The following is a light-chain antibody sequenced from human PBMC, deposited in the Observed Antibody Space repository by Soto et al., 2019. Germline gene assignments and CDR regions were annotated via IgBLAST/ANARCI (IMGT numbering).Light chain of an antibody. J-gene: IGKJ1*01. CDR3: QQYNSYPGT. Sequence: DIQMTQSPSTLSASVGDRVTITCRASHSISSWLAWYQQKPGKAPKVLIYMASNLESGVPSRCSGSGSGTEFTLTISSLQPDDFATYYCQQYNSYPGTFGQGTKVDIK. CDR2: MAS. V-gene: IGKV1-5*03. CDR1: HSISSW.